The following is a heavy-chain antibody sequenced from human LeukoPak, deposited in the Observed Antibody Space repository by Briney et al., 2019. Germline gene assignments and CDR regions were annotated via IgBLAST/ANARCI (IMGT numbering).Heavy chain of an antibody. CDR3: AREWSGSTSCYDY. CDR2: INPNSGGT. J-gene: IGHJ4*02. D-gene: IGHD2-2*01. Sequence: ASVKVSCKASGYTFTGYYMHWVRQAPGQGLEWMGWINPNSGGTNYAQKFQGRVTMTRDTSISTAYMELSRLRSDDTAVYYCAREWSGSTSCYDYWGQGTLVTVSS. CDR1: GYTFTGYY. V-gene: IGHV1-2*02.